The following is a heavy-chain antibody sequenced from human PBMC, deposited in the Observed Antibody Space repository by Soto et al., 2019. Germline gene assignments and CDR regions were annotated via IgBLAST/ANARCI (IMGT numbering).Heavy chain of an antibody. CDR2: IYYRGST. J-gene: IGHJ5*02. Sequence: QVQLQESGPGLVKPSQTLSLTCTVSGGSISGGGYYWSGIRQHPGKGLEWIGYIYYRGSTYYNPSLKSRGTLSLDMSKDQFSLKLSSVTAPDPAVVYCGRSVSPWGPGTLVTGSS. CDR1: GGSISGGGYY. V-gene: IGHV4-31*03. CDR3: GRSVSP.